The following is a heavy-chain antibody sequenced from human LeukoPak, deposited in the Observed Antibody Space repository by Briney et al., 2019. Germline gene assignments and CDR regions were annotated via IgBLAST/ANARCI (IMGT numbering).Heavy chain of an antibody. D-gene: IGHD6-19*01. Sequence: ASVKPSCNASGFSFTNFELKWERHATGQGLECMGWMSPISGNKGYAQKFQGRVTMTMNASITTAYMELNRLRSEHTAVYYCARGPQWRGDYYYMDVWGRGTTVTVSS. J-gene: IGHJ6*03. CDR2: MSPISGNK. V-gene: IGHV1-8*01. CDR3: ARGPQWRGDYYYMDV. CDR1: GFSFTNFE.